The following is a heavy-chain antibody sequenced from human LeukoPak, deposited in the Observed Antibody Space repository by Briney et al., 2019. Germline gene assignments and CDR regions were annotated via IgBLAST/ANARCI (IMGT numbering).Heavy chain of an antibody. D-gene: IGHD2-2*01. CDR2: IYYSGST. CDR3: ARGHYSSTSCYSDY. Sequence: SETLSLTCTVSGGSVSSGSYYWSWIRQPPGKGLEWIGYIYYSGSTNYNPSLKSRVTISVDTSKNQFSLKLSSVTAADTAVYYCARGHYSSTSCYSDYWGQGTLVTVSS. J-gene: IGHJ4*02. V-gene: IGHV4-61*01. CDR1: GGSVSSGSYY.